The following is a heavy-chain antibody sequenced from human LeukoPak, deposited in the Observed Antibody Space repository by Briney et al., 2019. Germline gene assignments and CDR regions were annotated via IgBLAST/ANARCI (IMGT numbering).Heavy chain of an antibody. CDR3: ARNGARGVKKPYYFDY. D-gene: IGHD3-10*01. V-gene: IGHV4-34*01. Sequence: SETLSLICAVYGGSFSGYYWTWIRQPPGKGLEWIGEINHSGSTNYNPSLKGRVTISVDTSKNQFSLKLSSVTAADTAVYYCARNGARGVKKPYYFDYWGQGTLVTVSS. J-gene: IGHJ4*02. CDR1: GGSFSGYY. CDR2: INHSGST.